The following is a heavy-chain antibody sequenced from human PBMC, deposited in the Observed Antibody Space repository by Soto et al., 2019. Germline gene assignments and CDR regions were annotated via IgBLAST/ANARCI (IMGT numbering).Heavy chain of an antibody. V-gene: IGHV4-59*08. CDR3: ATRAADYDCWSGYYSYYYYMDV. CDR2: IYYSGST. Sequence: SETLSLTCTVSGGSISSYYWSWIRQPPGKGLEWIGYIYYSGSTNYNPSLKSRVTISVDTSKNQFSLKLSPVTAADTAVYYCATRAADYDCWSGYYSYYYYMDVWGKGTTVTVSS. J-gene: IGHJ6*03. CDR1: GGSISSYY. D-gene: IGHD3-3*01.